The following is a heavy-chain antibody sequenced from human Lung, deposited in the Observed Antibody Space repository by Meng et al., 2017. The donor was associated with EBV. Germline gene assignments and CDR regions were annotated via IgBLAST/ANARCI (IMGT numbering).Heavy chain of an antibody. D-gene: IGHD3-10*01. CDR1: GGSISSNGYY. J-gene: IGHJ4*02. Sequence: QGSRPRLEKSSATLSLTCTVSGGSISSNGYYWDWVRQPPGKGLEWIGAIYHSGSTSYNPSLQSRVTMFVDTSKNQFSLMLTSVTATDTAVYYCARRRGGSGRDCWGQGTLVTVSS. CDR3: ARRRGGSGRDC. CDR2: IYHSGST. V-gene: IGHV4-39*01.